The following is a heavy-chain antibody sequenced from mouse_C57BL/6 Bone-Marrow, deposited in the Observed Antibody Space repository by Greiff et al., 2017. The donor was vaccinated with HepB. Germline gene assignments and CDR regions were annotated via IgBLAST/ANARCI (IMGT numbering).Heavy chain of an antibody. Sequence: QVQLQQPGAELVRPGSSVKLSCKASGYTFTSYWMDWVKQRPGQGLEWIGNIYPSDSETHYNQKFKDKATLTVDKSSSTAYMQLSSLTSEDSAVYYCARHGYLAWFAYWGQGTLVTVSA. V-gene: IGHV1-61*01. J-gene: IGHJ3*01. CDR3: ARHGYLAWFAY. CDR2: IYPSDSET. CDR1: GYTFTSYW. D-gene: IGHD2-2*01.